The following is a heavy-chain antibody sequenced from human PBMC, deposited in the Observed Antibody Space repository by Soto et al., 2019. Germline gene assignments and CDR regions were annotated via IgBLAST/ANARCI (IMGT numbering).Heavy chain of an antibody. CDR3: ARGCSGGSCYSIWFDY. CDR2: INPNSGGT. CDR1: GYTFTGYY. J-gene: IGHJ4*02. D-gene: IGHD2-15*01. V-gene: IGHV1-2*04. Sequence: ASVKVSCKASGYTFTGYYMHWVRQAPGQGLEWMGWINPNSGGTNYAQKFQGWVTMTRDTSISTAYMELSSLRAEDTAVYYCARGCSGGSCYSIWFDYWGQGTQVTVSS.